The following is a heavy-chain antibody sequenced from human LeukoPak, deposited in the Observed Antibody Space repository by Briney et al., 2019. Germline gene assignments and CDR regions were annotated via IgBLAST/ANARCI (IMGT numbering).Heavy chain of an antibody. D-gene: IGHD3-3*02. CDR3: ARDPLSRENYFDY. Sequence: GGSLRLSCAASGFTFSSYSMNWVRQAPGKGLEWVSYISSSSTTIYYADSVKGRFTISRDNAKNSLYLQMSSLRAEDTAVYYCARDPLSRENYFDYWGQGTLVTVSS. CDR2: ISSSSTTI. CDR1: GFTFSSYS. V-gene: IGHV3-48*04. J-gene: IGHJ4*02.